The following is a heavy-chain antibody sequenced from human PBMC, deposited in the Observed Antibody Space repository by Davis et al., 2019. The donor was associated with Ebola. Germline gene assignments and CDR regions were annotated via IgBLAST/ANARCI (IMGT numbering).Heavy chain of an antibody. D-gene: IGHD5-18*01. Sequence: ASVKVSCKASGYTFTGYYIHWVRQAPGQGLEWMGWINPNSGGTNYAQKFQGRVTMTRDTSISTAYMELSSLRSEDTAVYYCAREDTAMVTGRYYYYYGMDVWGQGTTVTVSS. CDR3: AREDTAMVTGRYYYYYGMDV. CDR2: INPNSGGT. CDR1: GYTFTGYY. J-gene: IGHJ6*02. V-gene: IGHV1-2*02.